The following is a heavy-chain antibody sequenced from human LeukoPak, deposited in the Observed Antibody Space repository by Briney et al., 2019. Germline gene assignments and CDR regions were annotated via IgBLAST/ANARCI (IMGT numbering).Heavy chain of an antibody. CDR3: ASILVGATVIFDY. CDR2: INHSGST. Sequence: SETLSLTCAVYGGSFSGYYWSWIRQPPGKGLEWIGEINHSGSTNHNPSLKSRVTISVDTSKNQFSLKLSSVTAADTAVYYCASILVGATVIFDYWGQGTLVTVSS. V-gene: IGHV4-34*01. D-gene: IGHD1-26*01. CDR1: GGSFSGYY. J-gene: IGHJ4*02.